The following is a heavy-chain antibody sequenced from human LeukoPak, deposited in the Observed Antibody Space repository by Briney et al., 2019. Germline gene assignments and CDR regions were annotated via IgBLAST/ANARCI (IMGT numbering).Heavy chain of an antibody. J-gene: IGHJ5*02. Sequence: SETLSLTCAVYAGSFSGYYWSWIRQPPGKGLEWIGEINHSGSTNYNPSLKSRVTISVDTSKNQFSLKLSSVTAADTAVYYCARHSSSWSWFDPWGQGTLVTVSS. CDR1: AGSFSGYY. CDR3: ARHSSSWSWFDP. V-gene: IGHV4-34*01. D-gene: IGHD6-13*01. CDR2: INHSGST.